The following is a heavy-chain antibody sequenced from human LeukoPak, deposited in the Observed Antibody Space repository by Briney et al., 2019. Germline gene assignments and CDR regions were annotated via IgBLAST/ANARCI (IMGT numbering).Heavy chain of an antibody. CDR1: GFTFSRLW. CDR3: ARSRWLDAFDY. J-gene: IGHJ4*02. D-gene: IGHD6-19*01. Sequence: GGSLRLSCAASGFTFSRLWMTWVRQAPGKGLDWVANINEDGSQIYYVGSVKGRFTVSRDNAKKTLYLQMNSLRADDTAVYYCARSRWLDAFDYWGQGTLVTVSS. V-gene: IGHV3-7*01. CDR2: INEDGSQI.